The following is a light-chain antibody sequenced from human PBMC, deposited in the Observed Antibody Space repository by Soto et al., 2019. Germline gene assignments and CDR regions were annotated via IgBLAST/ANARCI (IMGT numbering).Light chain of an antibody. V-gene: IGLV2-18*01. Sequence: QSVLTQPPSVSGSPGQSVTISCTGTKEVASYNRVSWYQQTPGTSPKLLIYDDTKRASGISDRFSGSKSGNTASLTISGLHTDDEGDYYCGLYTIAETVVLGGGTKLTVL. CDR1: KEVASYNR. CDR2: DDT. CDR3: GLYTIAETVV. J-gene: IGLJ2*01.